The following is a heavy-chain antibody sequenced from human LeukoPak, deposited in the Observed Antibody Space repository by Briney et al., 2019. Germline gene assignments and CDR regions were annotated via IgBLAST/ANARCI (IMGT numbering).Heavy chain of an antibody. J-gene: IGHJ4*02. CDR3: AALLGGPHPGY. V-gene: IGHV3-21*01. D-gene: IGHD7-27*01. Sequence: GGSLRLSCAASGFTFSSYSLNWVRQAPGKGLEWVSSISISSNYIYYADSVKGRFTISRDNAKNSLYPQMNSLRAEDTAVYYCAALLGGPHPGYWGQETLVTVSS. CDR2: ISISSNYI. CDR1: GFTFSSYS.